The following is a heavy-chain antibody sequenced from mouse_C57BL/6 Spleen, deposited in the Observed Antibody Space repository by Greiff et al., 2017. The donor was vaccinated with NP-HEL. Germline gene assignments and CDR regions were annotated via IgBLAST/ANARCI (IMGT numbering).Heavy chain of an antibody. CDR1: GFTFSDYG. J-gene: IGHJ4*01. V-gene: IGHV5-17*01. Sequence: EVQRVESGGGLVKPGGSLKLSCAASGFTFSDYGMHWVRQAPEKGLEWVAYISSGSSTIYYADTVKGRFTISRDNAKNTLFLQMTSLRSEDTAMYYCARTVTTVGYAMDYWGQGTSVTVSS. CDR3: ARTVTTVGYAMDY. D-gene: IGHD1-1*01. CDR2: ISSGSSTI.